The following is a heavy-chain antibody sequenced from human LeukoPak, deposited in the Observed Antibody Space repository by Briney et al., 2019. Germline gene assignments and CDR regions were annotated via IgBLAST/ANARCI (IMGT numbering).Heavy chain of an antibody. CDR2: IYHSGST. CDR3: ARGRGRWPKTRGFDY. V-gene: IGHV4-4*02. D-gene: IGHD4-23*01. J-gene: IGHJ4*02. Sequence: PSGTLSLTCAVSGGSISSSNWWSWVRQPPGKGLEWIGEIYHSGSTNYNPSLKSRVTISVDKSKNQFSLKLSSVTAADTAVYYCARGRGRWPKTRGFDYWGQGTLVTVSS. CDR1: GGSISSSNW.